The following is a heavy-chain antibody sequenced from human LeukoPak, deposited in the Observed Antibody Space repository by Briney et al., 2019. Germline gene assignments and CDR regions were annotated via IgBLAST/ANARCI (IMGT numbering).Heavy chain of an antibody. CDR3: ARAAGRDGYNMDY. D-gene: IGHD5-24*01. CDR2: IYCSGST. V-gene: IGHV4-59*01. CDR1: GGSISSYY. Sequence: SETLSLTCTVSGGSISSYYWSWIRQPPGKGLEWIGYIYCSGSTNYNPSLKSRVTISVDTSKNQFSLKLSSVTAADTAVYYCARAAGRDGYNMDYWGQGTLVTVSS. J-gene: IGHJ4*02.